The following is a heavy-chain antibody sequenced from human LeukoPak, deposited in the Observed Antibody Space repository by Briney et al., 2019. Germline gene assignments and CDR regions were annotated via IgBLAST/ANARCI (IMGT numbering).Heavy chain of an antibody. D-gene: IGHD2-2*02. V-gene: IGHV1-18*01. J-gene: IGHJ6*03. CDR2: ISAYNGNT. CDR1: GYTFTSYG. CDR3: AKTSVVPAAIGYYCYYMDV. Sequence: ASVKVSCKASGYTFTSYGISWVRQAPGQGLEWMGWISAYNGNTNYAQKLQGRVTMTTDTSTSTAYMELRSLRSDDTAVYYCAKTSVVPAAIGYYCYYMDVWGKGTTVTVSS.